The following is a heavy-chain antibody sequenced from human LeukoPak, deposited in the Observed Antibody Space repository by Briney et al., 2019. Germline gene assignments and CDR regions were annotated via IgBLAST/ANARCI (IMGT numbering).Heavy chain of an antibody. CDR1: GFSFSRYG. D-gene: IGHD1-26*01. CDR2: IDVGSYA. Sequence: SGESLRLSCAASGFSFSRYGMNWVRQAPGKGLEWVSSIDVGSYAYYADSVKGRFTISRDNAKNSLYLQMNSLRVEDTAVYYCASEGVVGAAAHFDYWGQGALVTVSS. V-gene: IGHV3-21*06. J-gene: IGHJ4*02. CDR3: ASEGVVGAAAHFDY.